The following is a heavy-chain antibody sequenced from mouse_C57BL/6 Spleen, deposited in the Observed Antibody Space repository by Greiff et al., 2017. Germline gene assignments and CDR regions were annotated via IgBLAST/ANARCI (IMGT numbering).Heavy chain of an antibody. Sequence: QVQLQQPGAELVKPGASVKLSCKASGYTFTSYWMQWVKQRPGQGLEWIGEIDPSDSYTNYNQKFKGKATLTVDTSSSTAYMQLSSLTSEDSAVYYCDAYYYGSSLMDYWGQGTSVTVSS. CDR1: GYTFTSYW. D-gene: IGHD1-1*01. CDR2: IDPSDSYT. J-gene: IGHJ4*01. V-gene: IGHV1-50*01. CDR3: DAYYYGSSLMDY.